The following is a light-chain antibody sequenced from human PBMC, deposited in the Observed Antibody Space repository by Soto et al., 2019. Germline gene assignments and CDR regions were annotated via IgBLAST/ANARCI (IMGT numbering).Light chain of an antibody. CDR1: QSVSSN. V-gene: IGKV3-15*01. J-gene: IGKJ1*01. CDR2: GAS. Sequence: EIVMTQSPATLSVSPGERATLSCRASQSVSSNLAWYQQKPGLAPRLLIYGASTRATGIPARFSGSGSGTAFTLTISSLQSEDFAVYYCQQYNNWPPWTYGQRTKVEIK. CDR3: QQYNNWPPWT.